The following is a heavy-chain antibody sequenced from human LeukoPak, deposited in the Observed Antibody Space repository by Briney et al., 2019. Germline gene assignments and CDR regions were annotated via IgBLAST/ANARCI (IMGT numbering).Heavy chain of an antibody. D-gene: IGHD2-2*01. Sequence: GASVKVSCKASGYTFTCYYMHWVRQAPGQGREWMGWINPNSGGTNYAQKFQGRVTMTRDTSISTAYMELSRLRSDDTAVYYCARGIVVVPAPSDYMDVWGKGTTVTVSS. CDR2: INPNSGGT. CDR1: GYTFTCYY. CDR3: ARGIVVVPAPSDYMDV. V-gene: IGHV1-2*02. J-gene: IGHJ6*03.